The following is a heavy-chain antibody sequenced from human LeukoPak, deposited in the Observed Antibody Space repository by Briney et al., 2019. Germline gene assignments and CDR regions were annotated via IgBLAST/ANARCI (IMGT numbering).Heavy chain of an antibody. Sequence: ASVKVSCKASGYTFTSYVITWVRQAPGQGLEWMGWISAYNGNTNYAQKLQGRVTMTTDTSTSTAYMELRSLRFDDTAVYYCARDSGVGVLSWFDPWGQGTLVSVSS. V-gene: IGHV1-18*01. D-gene: IGHD3-16*01. CDR2: ISAYNGNT. CDR1: GYTFTSYV. J-gene: IGHJ5*02. CDR3: ARDSGVGVLSWFDP.